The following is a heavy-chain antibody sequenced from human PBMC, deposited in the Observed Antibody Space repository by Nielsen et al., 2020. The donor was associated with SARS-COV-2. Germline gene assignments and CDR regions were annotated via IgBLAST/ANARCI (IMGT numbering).Heavy chain of an antibody. J-gene: IGHJ4*02. V-gene: IGHV1-8*01. CDR1: GYTFTSYD. CDR2: MNPNSGNT. D-gene: IGHD4-17*01. Sequence: ASVKVSCKASGYTFTSYDIHWVRQATGQGLEWMGWMNPNSGNTGYAQKFQGRVTMTRNTSISTAYMELSSLRSEDTAVYYCARGRRDRCLTTVAPYYFDYWGQGTLVTVSS. CDR3: ARGRRDRCLTTVAPYYFDY.